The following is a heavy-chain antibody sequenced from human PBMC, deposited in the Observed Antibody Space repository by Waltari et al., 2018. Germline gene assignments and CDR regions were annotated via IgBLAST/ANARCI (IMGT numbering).Heavy chain of an antibody. J-gene: IGHJ4*02. CDR2: INPNSGGT. V-gene: IGHV1-2*06. D-gene: IGHD6-6*01. CDR1: GYTFTGYY. CDR3: AREGGYSSSSPIDY. Sequence: QVQLVQSGAEVTQPGASVKVSCKASGYTFTGYYMHWVRMAPGQGLEWMGRINPNSGGTNYAQKFQGRVTMTRDTSISTAYMELSRLRSDDTAVYYCAREGGYSSSSPIDYWGQGTLVTVSS.